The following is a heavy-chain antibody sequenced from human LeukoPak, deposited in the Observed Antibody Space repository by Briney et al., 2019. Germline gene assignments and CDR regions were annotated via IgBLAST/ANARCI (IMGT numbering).Heavy chain of an antibody. V-gene: IGHV3-23*01. D-gene: IGHD3-22*01. CDR1: GFTFSSYS. CDR3: AKDQAYYYDSSGYSPRFDY. CDR2: ISGSGGST. Sequence: RGSLRLSCAASGFTFSSYSMNWVRQAPGKGLEWVSAISGSGGSTYYADSVKGRFTISRDNSKNTLYLQMNSLRAEDTAVYYCAKDQAYYYDSSGYSPRFDYWGQGTLVTVSS. J-gene: IGHJ4*02.